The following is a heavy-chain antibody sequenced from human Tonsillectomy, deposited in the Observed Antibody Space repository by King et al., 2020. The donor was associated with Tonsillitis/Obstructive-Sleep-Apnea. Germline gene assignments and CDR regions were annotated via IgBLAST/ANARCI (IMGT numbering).Heavy chain of an antibody. CDR3: ARDIENNCYGMDV. J-gene: IGHJ6*02. Sequence: QVQLVQSGAEVKKPGASVKVSCKASGYTFTGYYMHWVRQAPGQGLEWMGWINPNSGGTKYAQKFQGRVTMTRDTSISTAYMELRRLRSDDTAVYYCARDIENNCYGMDVWGQGTTVTVSS. D-gene: IGHD1/OR15-1a*01. V-gene: IGHV1-2*02. CDR2: INPNSGGT. CDR1: GYTFTGYY.